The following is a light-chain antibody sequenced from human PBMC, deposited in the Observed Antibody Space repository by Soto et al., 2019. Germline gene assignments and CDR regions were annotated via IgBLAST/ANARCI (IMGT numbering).Light chain of an antibody. J-gene: IGKJ1*01. Sequence: DIQMTQSPSSLSASVGDRFTITCLAIQSIVTYLNWYLQKPWKAPKLLIYAASNLQSGVPSSFSGSGSGTDFTLTISSLQPEDFANYFCQQSYSTHPWTFGQGTKVDIK. CDR3: QQSYSTHPWT. V-gene: IGKV1-39*01. CDR1: QSIVTY. CDR2: AAS.